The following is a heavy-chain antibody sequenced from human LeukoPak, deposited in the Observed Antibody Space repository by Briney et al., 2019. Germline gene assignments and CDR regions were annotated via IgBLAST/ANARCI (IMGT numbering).Heavy chain of an antibody. Sequence: GGSLRLSCAASGFTFSNYVMSWVRQAPGKGLEWVSGVSGGGGSTYYADSVKGRFTVSRDNSKNTLYLQMKSLRAEDTAVYYCAKGMIYCSGGTCYFGTFDIWGQGTMVTVSS. V-gene: IGHV3-23*01. J-gene: IGHJ3*02. CDR3: AKGMIYCSGGTCYFGTFDI. D-gene: IGHD2-15*01. CDR2: VSGGGGST. CDR1: GFTFSNYV.